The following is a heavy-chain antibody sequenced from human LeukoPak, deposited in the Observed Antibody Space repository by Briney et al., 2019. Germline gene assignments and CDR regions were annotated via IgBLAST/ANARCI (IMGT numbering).Heavy chain of an antibody. CDR3: ARHLSSGWYPWFDP. CDR1: GGSISSYY. J-gene: IGHJ5*02. V-gene: IGHV4-59*04. D-gene: IGHD6-19*01. Sequence: SETLSLTCTVSGGSISSYYWSWIRQPPGKGLEWIGYIYYSGSTYYNPSLKSRVTISVDTSKNQFSLKLSSVTAADTAVYYCARHLSSGWYPWFDPWGQGTLVTVSS. CDR2: IYYSGST.